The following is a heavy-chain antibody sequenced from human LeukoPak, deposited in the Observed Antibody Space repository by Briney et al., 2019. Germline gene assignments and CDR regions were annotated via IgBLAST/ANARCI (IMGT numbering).Heavy chain of an antibody. CDR3: ARGAYQENWFDP. CDR2: IYYSGST. V-gene: IGHV4-31*03. CDR1: GGSISSGGYY. D-gene: IGHD2-2*01. Sequence: SETLSLTCTVSGGSISSGGYYWSWIRQHPGKGLEWIGYIYYSGSTYYNSSLKSRVTISVDTSKNQFSLKLSSVTAADTAVYYCARGAYQENWFDPWGQGTLVTVSS. J-gene: IGHJ5*02.